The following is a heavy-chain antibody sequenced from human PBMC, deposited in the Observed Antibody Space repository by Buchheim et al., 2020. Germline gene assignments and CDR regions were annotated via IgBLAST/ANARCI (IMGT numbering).Heavy chain of an antibody. CDR3: ARLCSGGWYSYYFDY. J-gene: IGHJ4*02. CDR1: GFTVSSNY. CDR2: IYSGGST. V-gene: IGHV3-66*02. D-gene: IGHD6-19*01. Sequence: EVQLVESGGGLVQPGGSLRLSCAASGFTVSSNYMSWVRQAPGQGLEWVSVIYSGGSTYYADSVKGRFTISRDNSKNTLYLQMNSLRAEDTAVYYCARLCSGGWYSYYFDYWGQGTL.